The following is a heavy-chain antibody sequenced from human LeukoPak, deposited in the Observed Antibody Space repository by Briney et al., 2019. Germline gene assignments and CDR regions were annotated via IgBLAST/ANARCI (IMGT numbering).Heavy chain of an antibody. CDR3: ARTTEDCSSTSCYQYWFDP. V-gene: IGHV4-4*07. CDR1: GGSISSYY. D-gene: IGHD2-2*01. CDR2: ISISGST. J-gene: IGHJ5*02. Sequence: SETLSLTCTVSGGSISSYYWSWIRQSAGKGLEWIGHISISGSTNYNPSLKSRVTMSVDTSKNQFSLKLNSVTAADTAVYYCARTTEDCSSTSCYQYWFDPWGQGTLVTVSS.